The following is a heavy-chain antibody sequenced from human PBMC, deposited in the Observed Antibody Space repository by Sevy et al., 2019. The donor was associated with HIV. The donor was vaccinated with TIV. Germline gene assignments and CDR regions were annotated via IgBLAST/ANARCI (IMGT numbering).Heavy chain of an antibody. V-gene: IGHV3-23*01. D-gene: IGHD3-3*01. Sequence: GGSLRLSCAASGFTFSNYAMSWVRQAPGKGLEWVSDISGSGDSTYYADSVKGRFTISRDNSKNTLYLQMSSLRAEDSAVYYCAKLYYDFWSGYYPHTFDFWGQGTMVTVSS. CDR3: AKLYYDFWSGYYPHTFDF. J-gene: IGHJ3*01. CDR2: ISGSGDST. CDR1: GFTFSNYA.